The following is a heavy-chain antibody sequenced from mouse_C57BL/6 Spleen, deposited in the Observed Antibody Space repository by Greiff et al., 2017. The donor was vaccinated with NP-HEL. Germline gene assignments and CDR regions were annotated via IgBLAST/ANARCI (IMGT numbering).Heavy chain of an antibody. CDR3: ARDDYDGDYFDY. CDR2: IYPGDGDT. V-gene: IGHV1-82*01. D-gene: IGHD2-4*01. J-gene: IGHJ2*01. CDR1: GYAFSSSW. Sequence: QVQLKESGPELVKPGASVKISCKASGYAFSSSWMNWVKQRPGKGLEWIGRIYPGDGDTNYNGKFKGKATLTADKSSSTAYMKLSSLTSEDSAVYFCARDDYDGDYFDYWGQGTTLTVSS.